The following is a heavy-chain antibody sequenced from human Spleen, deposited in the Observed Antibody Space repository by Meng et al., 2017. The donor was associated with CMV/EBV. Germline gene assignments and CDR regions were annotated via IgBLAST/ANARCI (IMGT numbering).Heavy chain of an antibody. J-gene: IGHJ4*02. CDR1: GFTFSGSA. CDR2: IRSKANSYAT. Sequence: LKISCAASGFTFSGSAMHWVRQASGKGLEWVGRIRSKANSYATAYAASVKGRFTISRDDSKNTAYLQMNSLKTEDTAVYYCTTSPPIVATTLDYWGQGTLVTVSS. CDR3: TTSPPIVATTLDY. D-gene: IGHD5-12*01. V-gene: IGHV3-73*01.